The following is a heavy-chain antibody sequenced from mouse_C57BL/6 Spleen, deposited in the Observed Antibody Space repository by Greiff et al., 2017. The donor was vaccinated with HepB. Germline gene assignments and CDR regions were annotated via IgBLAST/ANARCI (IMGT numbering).Heavy chain of an antibody. J-gene: IGHJ2*01. CDR3: ARTGSYYGSRGDY. V-gene: IGHV1-55*01. Sequence: QVQLQQSGAELVKPGASVKMSCKASGYTFTSYWITWVKQRPGQGLEWIGDIYPGSGSTNYNEKFKSKATLTVDTSSSTAYMQLSSLTSEDSAVYYCARTGSYYGSRGDYWGQGTTLTVSS. CDR2: IYPGSGST. D-gene: IGHD1-1*01. CDR1: GYTFTSYW.